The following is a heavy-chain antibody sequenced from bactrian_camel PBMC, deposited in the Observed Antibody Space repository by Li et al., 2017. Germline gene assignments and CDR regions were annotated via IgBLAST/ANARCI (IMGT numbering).Heavy chain of an antibody. CDR1: SNARRFCS. V-gene: IGHV3S42*01. CDR3: AADSNYNCLYVFWRNRNYKH. D-gene: IGHD3*01. J-gene: IGHJ4*01. CDR2: TTRVGVTR. Sequence: EVQLVESGGDSVEAGQSLTLSCTTTSNARRFCSMAWFRQAAGKEREGVAYTTRVGVTRIYADSVKGRFTISTDNATNTLYLLMDTLKPEDTATYYCAADSNYNCLYVFWRNRNYKHWGQGTQVTVS.